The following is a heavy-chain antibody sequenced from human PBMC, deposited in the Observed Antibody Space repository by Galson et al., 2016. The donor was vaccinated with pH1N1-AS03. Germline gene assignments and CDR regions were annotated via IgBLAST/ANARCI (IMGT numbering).Heavy chain of an antibody. Sequence: SLRLSCAASGFTFNNYWMSWVRQAPGKGLEYVSGVYPNGVSPHYADSVKDRFTISRDNSKNTLSLQMSSLRTEDTAVYYCVKDLTGWGAFDFWGQGTMVTVS. CDR1: GFTFNNYW. CDR2: VYPNGVSP. D-gene: IGHD6-19*01. J-gene: IGHJ3*01. CDR3: VKDLTGWGAFDF. V-gene: IGHV3-64D*06.